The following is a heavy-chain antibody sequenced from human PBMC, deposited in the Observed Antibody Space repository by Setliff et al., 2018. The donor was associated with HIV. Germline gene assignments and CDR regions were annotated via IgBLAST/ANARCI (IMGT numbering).Heavy chain of an antibody. Sequence: GESLKISCKGSGSTFANYWIGWVRQMPGKGLEWMGIIYLGDSDTRYSPSFQGQVTISADTSISTTYLQWSRLKASDTAMYYCARLSSSSGQYFHDMDVWGQGTTVTVSS. V-gene: IGHV5-51*01. D-gene: IGHD6-6*01. CDR3: ARLSSSSGQYFHDMDV. J-gene: IGHJ6*02. CDR1: GSTFANYW. CDR2: IYLGDSDT.